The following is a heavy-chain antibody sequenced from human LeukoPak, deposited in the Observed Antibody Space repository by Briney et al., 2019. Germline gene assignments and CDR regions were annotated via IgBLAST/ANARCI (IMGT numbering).Heavy chain of an antibody. J-gene: IGHJ4*02. D-gene: IGHD3-3*02. V-gene: IGHV3-21*01. Sequence: GGSLRLSCAASGFTFSSYSMNWVRQAPGKGLEWVSSISSSSSYIYYADSVKGRFTISRDNAKNSLYLQMNSLRAEDTAVYYCASGSPDHFWSGYSFDYWGLGTLVTVSS. CDR1: GFTFSSYS. CDR2: ISSSSSYI. CDR3: ASGSPDHFWSGYSFDY.